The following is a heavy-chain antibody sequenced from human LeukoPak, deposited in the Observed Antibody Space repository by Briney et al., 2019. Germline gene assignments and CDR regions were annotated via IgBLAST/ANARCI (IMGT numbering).Heavy chain of an antibody. Sequence: GESLQISCKGSGYSFTSYWIGWVRQMPGKGLEWTGIIYPGDSDTRYSPSFQGQVTISADKSISTAYLQWSSLKASDTAMYYCARYGVIVVPAAIPTGDGMDVWGQGTTVTVSS. CDR3: ARYGVIVVPAAIPTGDGMDV. J-gene: IGHJ6*02. D-gene: IGHD2-2*01. CDR1: GYSFTSYW. V-gene: IGHV5-51*01. CDR2: IYPGDSDT.